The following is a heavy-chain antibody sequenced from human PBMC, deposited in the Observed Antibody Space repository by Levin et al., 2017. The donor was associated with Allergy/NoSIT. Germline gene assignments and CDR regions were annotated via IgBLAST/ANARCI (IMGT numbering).Heavy chain of an antibody. CDR1: GFPFNIYW. CDR2: INSDASST. V-gene: IGHV3-74*01. Sequence: GGSLRLSCAASGFPFNIYWMHWVRQAPGKGLVWVSRINSDASSTSYADFAKGRFTISRDNAKNTLYLQMKSLRVEDTAIYYCATTNDWYRDLWGGGTLVTV. D-gene: IGHD1-26*01. J-gene: IGHJ2*01. CDR3: ATTNDWYRDL.